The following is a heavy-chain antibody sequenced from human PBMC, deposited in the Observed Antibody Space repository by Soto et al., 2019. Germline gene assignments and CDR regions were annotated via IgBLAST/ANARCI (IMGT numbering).Heavy chain of an antibody. CDR1: GGSFSGYY. CDR3: ARLGDIVVVPAAMRLFDY. CDR2: INHSGST. J-gene: IGHJ4*02. Sequence: QVQLQQWGAGLLKPSETLSLTCAVYGGSFSGYYWSWIRQPPGKGLEWIGEINHSGSTNYNPSLKSRVTISVDTSKNQFSLKLSSVTAADTAVYYCARLGDIVVVPAAMRLFDYWGQGTLVTVSS. V-gene: IGHV4-34*01. D-gene: IGHD2-2*01.